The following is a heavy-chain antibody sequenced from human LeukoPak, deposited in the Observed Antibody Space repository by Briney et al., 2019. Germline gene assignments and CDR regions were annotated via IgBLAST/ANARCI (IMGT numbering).Heavy chain of an antibody. CDR3: ARDRRIAAAGDAFDI. J-gene: IGHJ3*02. Sequence: ASAKVSCKASGYTFTSYGISWVRQAPGQGLEWMGWISAYNGNTNYAQKLQGRVTMTTDTSTSTAYMELRSLRSDDTAVYYCARDRRIAAAGDAFDIWGQGTMVTVSS. CDR1: GYTFTSYG. CDR2: ISAYNGNT. V-gene: IGHV1-18*04. D-gene: IGHD6-13*01.